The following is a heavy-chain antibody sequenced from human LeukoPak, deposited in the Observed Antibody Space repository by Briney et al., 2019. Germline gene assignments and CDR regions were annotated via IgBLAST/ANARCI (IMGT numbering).Heavy chain of an antibody. CDR1: GFTLSDYY. CDR3: ARGLWFGELLDVF. CDR2: IAPAGTT. Sequence: GGSLRLSCAASGFTLSDYYMTWIRQAPGKGLEWVSYIAPAGTTYYADSVKGRFTISRDNAKNSLYLQMNSLRAEDTAVYYCARGLWFGELLDVFWGQGTLVTVSS. D-gene: IGHD3-10*01. J-gene: IGHJ4*02. V-gene: IGHV3-11*04.